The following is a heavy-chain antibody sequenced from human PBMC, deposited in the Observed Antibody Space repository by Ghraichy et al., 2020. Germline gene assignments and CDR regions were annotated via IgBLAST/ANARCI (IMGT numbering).Heavy chain of an antibody. V-gene: IGHV6-1*01. CDR2: RYYRSKWYG. CDR1: GDSVSSNTVA. Sequence: SQTLSLTCAISGDSVSSNTVAWNWIRQSPSRGLEWLGRRYYRSKWYGNYAASVESRISIKADTSKNQLSLELKSVTPDDTAVYYCARDGISAAGASWYLDLWGRGTLVTVSS. CDR3: ARDGISAAGASWYLDL. D-gene: IGHD6-13*01. J-gene: IGHJ2*01.